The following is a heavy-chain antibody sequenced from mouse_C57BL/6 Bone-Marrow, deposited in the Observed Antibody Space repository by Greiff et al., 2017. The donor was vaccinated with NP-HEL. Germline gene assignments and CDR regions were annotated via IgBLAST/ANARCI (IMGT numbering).Heavy chain of an antibody. CDR2: IYPGDGDT. CDR1: GYAFSSSW. Sequence: QVQLQQSGPELVKPGASVKISCKASGYAFSSSWMNWVKQRPGKGLEWIGRIYPGDGDTNSNGKLKGKATLTADKSSSTAYMQLSSLTSEDSAVYFCARSAQALGDYWGQGTSVTVSS. D-gene: IGHD3-2*02. CDR3: ARSAQALGDY. J-gene: IGHJ4*01. V-gene: IGHV1-82*01.